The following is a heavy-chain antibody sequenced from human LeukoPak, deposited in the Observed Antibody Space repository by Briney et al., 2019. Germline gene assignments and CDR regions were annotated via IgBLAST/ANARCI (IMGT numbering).Heavy chain of an antibody. V-gene: IGHV3-23*01. J-gene: IGHJ3*02. CDR1: GFTFSSYA. CDR2: ISGSGGST. CDR3: AKDRTGDDLPGFDAFDI. Sequence: PGGSLRLSCAASGFTFSSYAMSWVRQAPGKGLEWVSAISGSGGSTHYADSVKGRFTISRDNSKNTLYLQMNSLRAEDTAVYYCAKDRTGDDLPGFDAFDIWGQGTMVTVSS. D-gene: IGHD7-27*01.